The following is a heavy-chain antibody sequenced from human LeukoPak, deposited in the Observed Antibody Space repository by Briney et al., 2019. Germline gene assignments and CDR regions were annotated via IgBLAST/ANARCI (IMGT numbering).Heavy chain of an antibody. Sequence: GASVKVSCKASGGTFSSYAISWVRQAPGQGLEWMGGIIPILGTANYAQKFQGRVTITADKSTSTAYMELSSLRSEDTAVYYCARDRANYYDSSGYPDSPLNWFDPWGQGTLVTVSS. J-gene: IGHJ5*02. V-gene: IGHV1-69*10. D-gene: IGHD3-22*01. CDR2: IIPILGTA. CDR1: GGTFSSYA. CDR3: ARDRANYYDSSGYPDSPLNWFDP.